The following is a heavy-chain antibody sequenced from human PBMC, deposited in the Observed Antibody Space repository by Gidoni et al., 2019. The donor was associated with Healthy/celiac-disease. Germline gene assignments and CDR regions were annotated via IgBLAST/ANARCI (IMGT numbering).Heavy chain of an antibody. CDR3: ARKLAYGDSVRGSNWFDP. CDR2: ISSSSSYT. CDR1: GFPFISFH. Sequence: QVQLVESGGGLVKPGGSLRLSCPASGFPFISFHMSWIRQAPGKGLEWVSYISSSSSYTNYADSVKGRFTISRDNAKNSLYLQMNSLRAEDTAVYYCARKLAYGDSVRGSNWFDPWGQGTLVTVSS. D-gene: IGHD4-17*01. V-gene: IGHV3-11*06. J-gene: IGHJ5*02.